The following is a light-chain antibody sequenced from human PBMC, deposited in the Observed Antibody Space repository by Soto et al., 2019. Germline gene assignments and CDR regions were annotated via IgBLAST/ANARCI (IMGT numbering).Light chain of an antibody. J-gene: IGLJ1*01. Sequence: QSVLTQPPSVSGAPGQRVTISCTGSSSNIGAGYDVHWYQQLPGTAPKLLIYRNSNRPSGVPDRFSGYKSGTSASLAITGLQAEDEADYYGQSCDSSLSGSGVFGTGTKVTVL. CDR3: QSCDSSLSGSGV. CDR2: RNS. CDR1: SSNIGAGYD. V-gene: IGLV1-40*01.